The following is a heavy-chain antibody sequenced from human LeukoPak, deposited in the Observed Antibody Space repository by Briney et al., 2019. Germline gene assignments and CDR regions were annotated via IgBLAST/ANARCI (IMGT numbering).Heavy chain of an antibody. V-gene: IGHV4-34*01. CDR1: GGSFSGYY. Sequence: SETLSLTCAVYGGSFSGYYWSWIRQPPGKGLEWIGEINHSGSTNYNPSLKSRVTISVDTSKNQFSLKLSSVTAADTAVYYCARPPYSYGYSGDYYFDYWGQGTLVTVSS. CDR2: INHSGST. CDR3: ARPPYSYGYSGDYYFDY. J-gene: IGHJ4*02. D-gene: IGHD5-18*01.